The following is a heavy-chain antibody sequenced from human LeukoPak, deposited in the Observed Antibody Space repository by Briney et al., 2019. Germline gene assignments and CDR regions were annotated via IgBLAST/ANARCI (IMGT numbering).Heavy chain of an antibody. CDR1: GFTFSSYI. Sequence: PGRSLRLSCAASGFTFSSYIMNWVRQAPGKGLEWVSPISSSSSYIYYADSVKGRFTISRDNAKNSLYLQMNSLTVEDTAVYYCAREYGSGWYDYWGQGTLVTVSS. J-gene: IGHJ4*02. CDR2: ISSSSSYI. D-gene: IGHD6-19*01. CDR3: AREYGSGWYDY. V-gene: IGHV3-21*01.